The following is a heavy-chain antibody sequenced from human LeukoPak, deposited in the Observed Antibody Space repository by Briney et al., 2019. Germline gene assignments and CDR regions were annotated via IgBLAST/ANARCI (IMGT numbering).Heavy chain of an antibody. CDR3: ARGPVIVVVPAAVYL. CDR2: INTNTGNP. Sequence: ASVKVSCKTSGNTFTRYAMNWVRQAPGQGLEWMGWINTNTGNPTYAQDFTGRFVFSLDTSVSTAYLQISSLRAEDTAVYYCARGPVIVVVPAAVYLWGQGTLVTVSS. J-gene: IGHJ4*02. CDR1: GNTFTRYA. V-gene: IGHV7-4-1*02. D-gene: IGHD2-2*01.